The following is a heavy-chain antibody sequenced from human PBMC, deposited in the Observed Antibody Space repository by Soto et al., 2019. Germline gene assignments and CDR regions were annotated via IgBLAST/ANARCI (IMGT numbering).Heavy chain of an antibody. V-gene: IGHV4-59*01. CDR1: SDSISSYY. J-gene: IGHJ5*02. D-gene: IGHD2-2*02. CDR2: ISYVGST. Sequence: SETLSLTSTVSSDSISSYYWSWIRQPPGKGLEWIGYISYVGSTYYNPSLKSRVTISVDTSKNQFSLRLTSVTPADTAVYYCARWIGGYCSSNGFYTFDPWGEVPLFPVS. CDR3: ARWIGGYCSSNGFYTFDP.